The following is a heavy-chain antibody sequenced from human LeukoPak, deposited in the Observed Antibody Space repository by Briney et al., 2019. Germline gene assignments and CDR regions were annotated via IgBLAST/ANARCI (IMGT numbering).Heavy chain of an antibody. J-gene: IGHJ4*02. CDR2: INPNSGGT. V-gene: IGHV1-2*06. CDR1: GYTFTGYY. CDR3: ARAYYDSSGYYYGY. Sequence: ASVKVSCTASGYTFTGYYMHWVRPAPGQGLEWMGRINPNSGGTNYAQKFQGRVTMTRDTSISTAYMELSRLRSDDTAVYYCARAYYDSSGYYYGYWGQGTLVTVSS. D-gene: IGHD3-22*01.